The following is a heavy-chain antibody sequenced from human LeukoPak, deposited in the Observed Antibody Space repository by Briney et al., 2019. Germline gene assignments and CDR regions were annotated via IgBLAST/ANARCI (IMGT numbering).Heavy chain of an antibody. CDR1: GYAFTNYC. D-gene: IGHD3-10*01. Sequence: ASVKVSRKASGYAFTNYCLHWVRQAPGQGLEWMAIINPSGGSTRYAQKFQGRVTLTRDMSTSTVYMELSSLRSEDTAVYYCARATRGYDSGRDFDKWGQGTPVTVSS. CDR2: INPSGGST. V-gene: IGHV1-46*01. CDR3: ARATRGYDSGRDFDK. J-gene: IGHJ4*02.